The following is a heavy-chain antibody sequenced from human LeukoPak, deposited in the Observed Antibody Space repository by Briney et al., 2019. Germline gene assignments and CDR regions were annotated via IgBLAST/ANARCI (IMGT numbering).Heavy chain of an antibody. CDR3: VRNGRHYFDF. CDR2: IYYSGST. V-gene: IGHV4-31*03. CDR1: GGSISSGGYY. D-gene: IGHD2-8*01. Sequence: SETLSLTCTVSGGSISSGGYYWSWIRQHPGKGLEWIGYIYYSGSTYYNPSLKSRVTISVDTSKNQFSLKLSSVTAADTAVYYCVRNGRHYFDFWGQGTLVTVSS. J-gene: IGHJ4*02.